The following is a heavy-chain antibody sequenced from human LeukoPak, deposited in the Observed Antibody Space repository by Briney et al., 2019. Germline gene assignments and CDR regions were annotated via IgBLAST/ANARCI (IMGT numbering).Heavy chain of an antibody. J-gene: IGHJ4*02. CDR2: IIPIFGTA. Sequence: SVKVSCKASDYTFTNYGISWVRQAPGQGLEWMGGIIPIFGTANYAQKFQGRVTITTDESTSTAYMELSSLRSEDTAVYYCATGQVVVPAASLDYWGQGTLVTVSS. D-gene: IGHD2-2*01. V-gene: IGHV1-69*05. CDR1: DYTFTNYG. CDR3: ATGQVVVPAASLDY.